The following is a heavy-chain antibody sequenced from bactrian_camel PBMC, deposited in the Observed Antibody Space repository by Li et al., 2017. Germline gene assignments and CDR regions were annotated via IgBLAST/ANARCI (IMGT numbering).Heavy chain of an antibody. J-gene: IGHJ4*01. V-gene: IGHV3S6*01. CDR2: IYSDGSHT. CDR3: AADPPGGGTWYYRWSH. CDR1: GFTFSSYS. D-gene: IGHD6*01. Sequence: HVQLVESGGGLVQPGGSLRLSCAASGFTFSSYSMSWVRQAPGKGLEWVSSIYSDGSHTYYADSVKGRFTISQGNAKNTLYLQMNSLKTEDTAVYYCAADPPGGGTWYYRWSHWGQGTQVTVS.